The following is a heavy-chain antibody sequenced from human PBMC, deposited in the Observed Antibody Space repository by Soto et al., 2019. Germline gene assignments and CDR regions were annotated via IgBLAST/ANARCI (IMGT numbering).Heavy chain of an antibody. V-gene: IGHV4-59*07. J-gene: IGHJ4*02. CDR3: ARGFAYSRYVFAY. D-gene: IGHD5-12*01. CDR1: RRVRRECN. CDR2: IYYSGST. Sequence: HSGTTSLPRTVERRVRRECNSRWLPHPSGKGLEWIGYIYYSGSTNYNPSLKSRVTISVDTSKNQFSLKLSSVTAADTAVYYRARGFAYSRYVFAYRGQGTRVPGSS.